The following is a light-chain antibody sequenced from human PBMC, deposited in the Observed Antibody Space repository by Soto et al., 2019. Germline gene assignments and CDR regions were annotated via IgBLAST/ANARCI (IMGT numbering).Light chain of an antibody. Sequence: EVVLTQSPATLSWSPGERATLSCRASQSVSTFVACYQHKPGQAPRPVIYDTFKRATGVPDRFSGGGSGTDFTLIISSLEPEDFGVYYCQQRARWPMPFGQGTRLE. CDR1: QSVSTF. CDR2: DTF. V-gene: IGKV3-11*01. CDR3: QQRARWPMP. J-gene: IGKJ5*01.